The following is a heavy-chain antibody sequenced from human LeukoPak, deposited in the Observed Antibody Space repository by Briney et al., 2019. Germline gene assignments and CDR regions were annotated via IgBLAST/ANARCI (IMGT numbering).Heavy chain of an antibody. D-gene: IGHD3-3*01. Sequence: GGSLRLSCGASGFIFSSYEMNWVRQAPGKGLEWISYICSSGSIIYYADSVKGRFTISRDDAKNSLYLQMNNLRVEDTAVYFFARGYFEIFTGFLEFFDYWGQGTLLSVSS. V-gene: IGHV3-48*03. CDR2: ICSSGSII. CDR1: GFIFSSYE. J-gene: IGHJ4*02. CDR3: ARGYFEIFTGFLEFFDY.